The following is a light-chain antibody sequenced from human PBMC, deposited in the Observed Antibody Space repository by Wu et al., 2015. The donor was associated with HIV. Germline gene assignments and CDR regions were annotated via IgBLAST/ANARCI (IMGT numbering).Light chain of an antibody. CDR2: KAS. CDR1: QSISSW. Sequence: DIQMTQSPSTLSASVGDRVTITCRASQSISSWLAWYQQKPGKAPKVLMYKASSLETGVPSRFSGSGSGTEFTLTISSLQPDDFATYYCQKYNTAPWTFGQGTKVEMK. CDR3: QKYNTAPWT. V-gene: IGKV1-5*03. J-gene: IGKJ1*01.